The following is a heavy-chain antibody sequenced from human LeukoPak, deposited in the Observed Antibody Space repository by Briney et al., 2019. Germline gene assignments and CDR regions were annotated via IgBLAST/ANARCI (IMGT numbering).Heavy chain of an antibody. Sequence: PGGSLRLSCAASGFTFSSYSMNWVRQPPGKGLEWIGEINDSESTNYNPSLKSRATISVDTSKNQFSLKLSSVTAADTAMYYCARETAAAGSFIAINDYWGQGTLVTVSS. V-gene: IGHV4-34*08. CDR1: GFTFSSYS. J-gene: IGHJ4*02. CDR3: ARETAAAGSFIAINDY. CDR2: INDSEST. D-gene: IGHD6-13*01.